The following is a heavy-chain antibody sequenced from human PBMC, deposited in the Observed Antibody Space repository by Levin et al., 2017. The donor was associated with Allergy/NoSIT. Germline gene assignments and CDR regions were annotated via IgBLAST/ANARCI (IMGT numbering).Heavy chain of an antibody. CDR1: GFTFSSYG. D-gene: IGHD1-7*01. J-gene: IGHJ3*02. V-gene: IGHV3-33*01. CDR2: IWYDGSNK. CDR3: ARENYDSFDI. Sequence: LSLTCAASGFTFSSYGMHWVRQAPGKGLEWVAVIWYDGSNKYYADSVKGRFTISRDNSKNTLYLQMNSLRAEDTAVYYCARENYDSFDIWGQGTMVTVSS.